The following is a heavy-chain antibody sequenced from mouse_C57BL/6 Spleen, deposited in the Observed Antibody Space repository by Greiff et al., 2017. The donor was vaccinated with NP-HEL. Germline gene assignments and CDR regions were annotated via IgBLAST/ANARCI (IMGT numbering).Heavy chain of an antibody. Sequence: VQLKQSGPGMVKPSQSLSLTCTVTGYSITSGYDWHWIRHFPGNKLEWMGYISYSGSTNYNPSLKSRISITHDTSKNHFFLKLNSVTTEDTATYYCARAQLRQAWFAYWGQGTLVTVSA. CDR2: ISYSGST. V-gene: IGHV3-1*01. J-gene: IGHJ3*01. CDR1: GYSITSGYD. CDR3: ARAQLRQAWFAY. D-gene: IGHD3-2*02.